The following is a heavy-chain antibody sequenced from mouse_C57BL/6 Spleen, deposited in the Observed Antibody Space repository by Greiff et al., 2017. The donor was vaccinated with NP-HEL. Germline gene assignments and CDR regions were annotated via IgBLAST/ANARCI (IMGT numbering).Heavy chain of an antibody. J-gene: IGHJ2*01. CDR3: ARGGDWDDY. Sequence: VQLQQSGPGLVKPSQSLSLTCSVTGYSITSGYYWNWIRQFPGNKLEWMGYISYDGSNNYNPSLKNRISITRDTSKNQFFLKLNSVTTEDTATYYCARGGDWDDYWGQGTTLTVSS. D-gene: IGHD4-1*01. CDR2: ISYDGSN. V-gene: IGHV3-6*01. CDR1: GYSITSGYY.